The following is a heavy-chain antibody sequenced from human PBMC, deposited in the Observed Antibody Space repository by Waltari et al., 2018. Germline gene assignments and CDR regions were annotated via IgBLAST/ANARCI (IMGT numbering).Heavy chain of an antibody. D-gene: IGHD6-19*01. CDR3: ARDLDSSGCPYYFDY. V-gene: IGHV1-3*01. CDR2: LNAGNSNT. Sequence: QVQLVQSGAEVKKPGASVEVSCKASGYTCTSYAMHWVRQAPVQRLEWMGWLNAGNSNTKYSQKFQGRVNTTRDPSASTAYMERTSLRSEDTAVYYCARDLDSSGCPYYFDYWGQGTLVTVSS. CDR1: GYTCTSYA. J-gene: IGHJ4*02.